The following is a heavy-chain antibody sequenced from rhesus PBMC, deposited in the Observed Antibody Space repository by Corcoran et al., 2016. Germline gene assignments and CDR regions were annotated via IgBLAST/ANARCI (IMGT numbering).Heavy chain of an antibody. CDR1: GGSISGGSG. J-gene: IGHJ5-1*01. CDR2: IYSSTGHT. D-gene: IGHD2-27*01. Sequence: QVQLQESGPGLLKPSDTLSLTCAVSGGSISGGSGGGWIRQPPGKGLEWIGNIYSSTGHTYYNPSLKTRVTISTDTSKNQFSLKLSSVTAADTAVYYCARGGISVWVRFDVWGPGVLVTVSS. CDR3: ARGGISVWVRFDV. V-gene: IGHV4S7*01.